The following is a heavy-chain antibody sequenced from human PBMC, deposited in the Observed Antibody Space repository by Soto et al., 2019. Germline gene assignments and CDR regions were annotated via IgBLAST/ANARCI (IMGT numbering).Heavy chain of an antibody. D-gene: IGHD3-3*01. J-gene: IGHJ4*02. CDR3: AKAPSITIFGVVIIIDY. Sequence: GGSLRLSCAASGFTFSSYAMSWVRQAPGKGLEWVSAISGSGGSTYYADSVKGRFTISRDNSKNTLYLQMNSLRAEDTAVYYCAKAPSITIFGVVIIIDYWGQGTLVTVSS. CDR1: GFTFSSYA. CDR2: ISGSGGST. V-gene: IGHV3-23*01.